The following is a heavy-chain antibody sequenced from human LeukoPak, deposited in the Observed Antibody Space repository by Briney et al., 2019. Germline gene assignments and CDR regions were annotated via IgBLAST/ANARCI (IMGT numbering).Heavy chain of an antibody. CDR3: ARKSNPDYDILTGYYNDPASDP. J-gene: IGHJ5*02. V-gene: IGHV5-10-1*01. Sequence: GESLKISCKGSGYSFTSYWISWVRQMPGKGLEWMGRIDPSDSYTNYSPSFQGHVTISADKSISTAYLQWSSLKASDTAMYYCARKSNPDYDILTGYYNDPASDPWGQGTLVTVSS. CDR2: IDPSDSYT. CDR1: GYSFTSYW. D-gene: IGHD3-9*01.